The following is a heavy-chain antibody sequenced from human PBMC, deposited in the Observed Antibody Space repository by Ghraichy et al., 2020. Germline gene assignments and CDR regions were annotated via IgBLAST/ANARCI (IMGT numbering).Heavy chain of an antibody. CDR3: ARGRLRFLEWFHYYYYGMDV. V-gene: IGHV4-34*01. CDR1: GGSFSGYY. D-gene: IGHD3-3*01. CDR2: INHSGST. J-gene: IGHJ6*02. Sequence: SQTLSLTCAVYGGSFSGYYWSWIRQPPGKGLEWIGEINHSGSTNYNPSLKSRVTISVDTSKNQFSLKLSSVTAADTAVYYCARGRLRFLEWFHYYYYGMDVWGQGTTVTVSS.